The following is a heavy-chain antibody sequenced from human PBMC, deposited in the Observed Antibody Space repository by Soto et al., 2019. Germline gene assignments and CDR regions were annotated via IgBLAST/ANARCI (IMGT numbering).Heavy chain of an antibody. CDR2: INHSGST. V-gene: IGHV4-34*01. CDR3: ARYTPHTVTNDY. D-gene: IGHD4-17*01. Sequence: QVQLQQWGAGLLKPSETLSLTCAVYGGSFSGYYWSWIRQPPGKGLEWIGEINHSGSTNYNPSLKSRVTITVDTSKNQFSLKLSSVTAADTAVYYCARYTPHTVTNDYWGPGTLVTVSS. CDR1: GGSFSGYY. J-gene: IGHJ4*02.